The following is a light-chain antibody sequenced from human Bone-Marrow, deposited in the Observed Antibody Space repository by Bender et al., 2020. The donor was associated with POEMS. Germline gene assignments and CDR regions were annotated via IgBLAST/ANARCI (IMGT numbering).Light chain of an antibody. Sequence: QSVLTQPPSVSAAPGQKVTVSCSGSSSNIGNNDVSWYQQLPGTAPKLLIYDNFKRPSGIPDRFSGSRSGTSATLDISELQSEDEALYYCSAWDDSLSGWVFGGGTKLTVL. V-gene: IGLV1-51*01. CDR1: SSNIGNND. CDR3: SAWDDSLSGWV. CDR2: DNF. J-gene: IGLJ3*02.